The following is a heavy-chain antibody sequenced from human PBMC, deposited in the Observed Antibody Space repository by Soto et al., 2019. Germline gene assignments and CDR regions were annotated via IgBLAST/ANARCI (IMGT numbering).Heavy chain of an antibody. D-gene: IGHD3-22*01. CDR1: GSSISSSNYY. V-gene: IGHV4-39*01. J-gene: IGHJ5*01. CDR2: IYYSGSP. CDR3: ARLYYHRSGYYWFGC. Sequence: SETLSLTCTVSGSSISSSNYYWGWIRQPPGKGLEWIGSIYYSGSPYNNPSLKSRVTMSVDTSSNQFSLKLSSVTAADMAVYYCARLYYHRSGYYWFGCWGQGTLVPVS.